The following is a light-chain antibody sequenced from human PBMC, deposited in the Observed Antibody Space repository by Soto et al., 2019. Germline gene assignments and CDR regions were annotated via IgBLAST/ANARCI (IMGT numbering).Light chain of an antibody. CDR3: QQYGTSPRT. V-gene: IGKV3-20*01. Sequence: EIVLTQSPGTLSLSPGERATLSCRASQSVSSSYLAWYQQKLGQAPRLLIYGVSNRATGIPDRFSGSGSGTDFNLTISRLESEDFAVYYCQQYGTSPRTFGQGTKVEIK. J-gene: IGKJ1*01. CDR1: QSVSSSY. CDR2: GVS.